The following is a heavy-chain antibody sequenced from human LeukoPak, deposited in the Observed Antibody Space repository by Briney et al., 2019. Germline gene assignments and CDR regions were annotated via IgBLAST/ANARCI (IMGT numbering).Heavy chain of an antibody. CDR1: GGSISSSSYY. CDR3: ARLGYGSGSYYSVPDY. J-gene: IGHJ4*02. Sequence: SETLSLTCTVSGGSISSSSYYWGWIRQPPGKGLEWIGSIYYSGSTYYNLSLKSRVTISVDTSKNQFSLKLSSVTAADTAVYYCARLGYGSGSYYSVPDYWGQGTLVTVSS. D-gene: IGHD3-10*01. V-gene: IGHV4-39*01. CDR2: IYYSGST.